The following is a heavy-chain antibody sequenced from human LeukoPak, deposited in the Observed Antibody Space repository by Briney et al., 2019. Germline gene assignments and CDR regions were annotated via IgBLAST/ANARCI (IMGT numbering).Heavy chain of an antibody. D-gene: IGHD2-15*01. CDR2: IKQDESEK. V-gene: IGHV3-7*01. CDR1: GFTFSNYW. Sequence: GGSLRLSCAATGFTFSNYWMTWVRQAPGKGLEWVANIKQDESEKYYVDSVKGRFTVSRDNSKNSVYLQMNSLRAEDTAMYYCATPVGGVWSFDYWGQGTLVTVSS. J-gene: IGHJ4*02. CDR3: ATPVGGVWSFDY.